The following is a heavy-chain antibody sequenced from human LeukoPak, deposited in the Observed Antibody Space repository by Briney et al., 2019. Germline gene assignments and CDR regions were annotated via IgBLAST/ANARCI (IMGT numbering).Heavy chain of an antibody. CDR3: ARLSGSYAFDI. CDR1: GFTVSSNY. Sequence: PGGSLRLSCAASGFTVSSNYMSWVRQTPGKGLEWVSVLYSGGSTYYADSVKGRFTISRDNSKNTLYLQMNSLGAEDTAVYYCARLSGSYAFDIWSQGTMVTVSS. V-gene: IGHV3-53*01. CDR2: LYSGGST. J-gene: IGHJ3*02. D-gene: IGHD1-26*01.